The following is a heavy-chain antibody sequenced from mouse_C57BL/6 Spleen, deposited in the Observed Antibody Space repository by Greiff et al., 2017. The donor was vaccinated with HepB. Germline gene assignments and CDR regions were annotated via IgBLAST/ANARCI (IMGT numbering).Heavy chain of an antibody. J-gene: IGHJ3*01. CDR2: ISSGSITI. CDR3: ARAGTTWFAY. D-gene: IGHD4-1*01. Sequence: EVQLVESGGGLVKPGGSLKLSCAASGFTFSDYGMHWVRQAPEKGLEWVAYISSGSITIYYADTVKGRFTISRDNAKNTLFLQMTSLRSEDTAMYYCARAGTTWFAYWGQGTLVTVSA. CDR1: GFTFSDYG. V-gene: IGHV5-17*01.